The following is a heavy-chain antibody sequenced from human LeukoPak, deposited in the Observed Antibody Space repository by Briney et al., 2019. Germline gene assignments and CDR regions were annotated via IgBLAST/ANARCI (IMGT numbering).Heavy chain of an antibody. CDR1: GYTFTSYG. CDR2: INPNSGGT. Sequence: ASVKVSCKASGYTFTSYGISWVRQAPGQGLEWMGWINPNSGGTNYAQKFQGRVTMTRDTSISTAYMELSRLRSDDTAVYYCARDRAARPYNWFDPWGQGTLVTVSS. D-gene: IGHD6-6*01. V-gene: IGHV1-2*02. CDR3: ARDRAARPYNWFDP. J-gene: IGHJ5*02.